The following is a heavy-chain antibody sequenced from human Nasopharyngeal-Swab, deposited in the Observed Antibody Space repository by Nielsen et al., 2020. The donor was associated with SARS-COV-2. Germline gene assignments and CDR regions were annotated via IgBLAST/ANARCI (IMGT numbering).Heavy chain of an antibody. V-gene: IGHV3-23*01. J-gene: IGHJ5*02. CDR3: AKNPTSGERITIFGVVILTDNWFDP. Sequence: GESLKISYAASGFTFVKYAMTWVRQAPGKGLEWVSIISGSGDSTLYTDSVKGRFTISRDNSENTLYLQMNSLRADDTAVYYCAKNPTSGERITIFGVVILTDNWFDPWGQGTLVTVSS. CDR1: GFTFVKYA. D-gene: IGHD3-3*01. CDR2: ISGSGDST.